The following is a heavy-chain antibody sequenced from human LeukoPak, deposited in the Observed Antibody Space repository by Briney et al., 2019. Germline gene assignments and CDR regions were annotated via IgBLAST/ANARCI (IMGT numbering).Heavy chain of an antibody. V-gene: IGHV1-18*01. CDR1: GYTFTSYG. D-gene: IGHD3-10*01. J-gene: IGHJ4*02. CDR2: ISAYNGNT. Sequence: ASVKVSCKASGYTFTSYGISWVRQAPGQGLEWMGWISAYNGNTNYAQKLQGRVTMTTDTSTSTAYMELRSLRSDDTAVYYCASDVGNYYGSGSYIYWGQGTLVTVSS. CDR3: ASDVGNYYGSGSYIY.